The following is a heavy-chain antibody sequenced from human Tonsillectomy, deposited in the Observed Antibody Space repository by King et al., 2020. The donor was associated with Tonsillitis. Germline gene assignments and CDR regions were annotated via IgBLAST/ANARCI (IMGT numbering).Heavy chain of an antibody. V-gene: IGHV3-30*03. CDR1: GFTFSTYG. CDR2: ISYDGSNK. CDR3: ATELIDWPLPNCDY. J-gene: IGHJ4*02. Sequence: VQLVESGGGVVQPGRSLRLSCAASGFTFSTYGMHWVRQAPGKGLEWVAIISYDGSNKYYADSVKGRFTISRDNSKNTLYLQMNSLRAEYTAVYYCATELIDWPLPNCDYWGQGPLVTVSS. D-gene: IGHD3-9*01.